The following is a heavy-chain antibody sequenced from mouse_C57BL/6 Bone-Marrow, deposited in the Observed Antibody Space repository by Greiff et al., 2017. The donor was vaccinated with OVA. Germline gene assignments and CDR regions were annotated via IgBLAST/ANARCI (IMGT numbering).Heavy chain of an antibody. Sequence: EVKLVESGGDLVKPGGSLKLSCAASGFTFSSYGMSWVRQTPDKRLEWVATISSGGSYTYYPDSVKGRFTIARDNAKNTLYLQMSSRKSEDTAMYYCARRPPAGTCDDWGQGTTLTVSS. D-gene: IGHD4-1*01. CDR2: ISSGGSYT. CDR1: GFTFSSYG. CDR3: ARRPPAGTCDD. J-gene: IGHJ2*01. V-gene: IGHV5-6*02.